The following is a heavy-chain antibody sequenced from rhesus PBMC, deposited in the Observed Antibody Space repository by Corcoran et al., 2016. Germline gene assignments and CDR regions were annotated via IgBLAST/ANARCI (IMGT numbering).Heavy chain of an antibody. V-gene: IGHV4-80*01. CDR3: AAPYDF. Sequence: QVQLQESGPGVVKPSETLSLTCAVSGASISTYWWGWVRQTPGKGLEWIGEINGNSGRPYYNPSLESRVTISRDASKNQFSLKLNSVTAADTAVYDCAAPYDFWGQGLRVTVSS. D-gene: IGHD4-11*01. J-gene: IGHJ3*01. CDR2: INGNSGRP. CDR1: GASISTYW.